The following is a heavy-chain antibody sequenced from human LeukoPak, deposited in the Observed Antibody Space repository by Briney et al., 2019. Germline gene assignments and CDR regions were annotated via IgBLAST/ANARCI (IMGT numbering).Heavy chain of an antibody. J-gene: IGHJ4*02. V-gene: IGHV3-53*05. CDR3: ARGLTELSGTYYFDY. CDR1: GFTVSSNY. Sequence: GGSLRLSCAASGFTVSSNYMSWVRQAPGKGLEWVSVIYSGGSTYYADSVKGRFTISRDNSKNTLYLQMNSLRAEDTAVYYCARGLTELSGTYYFDYWGQGTLVTVSS. CDR2: IYSGGST. D-gene: IGHD3-10*01.